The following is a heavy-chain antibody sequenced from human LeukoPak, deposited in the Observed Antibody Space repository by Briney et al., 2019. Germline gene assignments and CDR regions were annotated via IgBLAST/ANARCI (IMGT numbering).Heavy chain of an antibody. J-gene: IGHJ4*02. CDR3: VRDRGALQYFDY. Sequence: GGSLRLSCAASGFTFRNHGMHWMRQAPGKGLGWVAIIWYDGSNKYYADTLNGRFTISRDNSKNTLYLQMNSLRDDDTAVYYCVRDRGALQYFDYWGQGTLVTVSS. CDR1: GFTFRNHG. CDR2: IWYDGSNK. V-gene: IGHV3-33*01. D-gene: IGHD5-24*01.